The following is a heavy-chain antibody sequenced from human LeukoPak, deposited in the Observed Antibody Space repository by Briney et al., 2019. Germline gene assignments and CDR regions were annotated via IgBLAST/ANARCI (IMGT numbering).Heavy chain of an antibody. CDR1: GGTFSSYA. V-gene: IGHV1-69*04. D-gene: IGHD3-16*02. CDR3: ASSLRLGELSFYSDY. Sequence: SVKVSCKASGGTFSSYAISWVRQAPGQGLEWMGRIIPILGIANYAQKFQGRATITADKSTSTAYMELSSLRSEDTAVYYCASSLRLGELSFYSDYWGQGTLVTVSS. J-gene: IGHJ4*02. CDR2: IIPILGIA.